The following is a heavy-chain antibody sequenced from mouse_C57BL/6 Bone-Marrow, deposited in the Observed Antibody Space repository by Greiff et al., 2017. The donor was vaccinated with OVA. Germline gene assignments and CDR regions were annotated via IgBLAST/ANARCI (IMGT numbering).Heavy chain of an antibody. V-gene: IGHV5-15*01. CDR3: ARQDGKYVGFAY. J-gene: IGHJ3*01. CDR1: GFTFSDYG. CDR2: ISNLAYSI. Sequence: EVMLVEPGGGLVQPGGSLKLSCAASGFTFSDYGMAWVRQAPRKGPEWVAFISNLAYSIYYADTVTGRFTISRENAKNTLYLEMSSLRSEDTAMYYCARQDGKYVGFAYWGQGTLVTVSA. D-gene: IGHD2-1*01.